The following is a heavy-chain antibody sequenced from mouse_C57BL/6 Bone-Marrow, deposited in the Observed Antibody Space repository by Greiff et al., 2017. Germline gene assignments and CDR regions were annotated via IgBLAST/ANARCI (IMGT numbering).Heavy chain of an antibody. CDR3: AGSTVAPYYAMDY. D-gene: IGHD1-1*01. CDR2: ILPGSGST. CDR1: GYTFTGYW. Sequence: VQLKQSRAELMKPGASVKLSCKATGYTFTGYWIEWVKQRPGHGLEWIGEILPGSGSTNYNEKFKGKATFTADTSSNTAYMQLSSLTTEDSAIYYCAGSTVAPYYAMDYWGQGTSVTVSS. V-gene: IGHV1-9*01. J-gene: IGHJ4*01.